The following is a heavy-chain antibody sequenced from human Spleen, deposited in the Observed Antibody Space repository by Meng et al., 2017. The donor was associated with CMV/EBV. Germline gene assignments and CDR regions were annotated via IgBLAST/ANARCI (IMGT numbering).Heavy chain of an antibody. CDR1: GGSFSGYY. D-gene: IGHD3-10*01. V-gene: IGHV4-34*01. CDR2: INHSGST. J-gene: IGHJ4*02. Sequence: VQLQPWGEGLLKPSETLSLTCAVYGGSFSGYYWSWIRQPPGKGLEWIGEINHSGSTNYNPSLKSRVTISVDTSKNQFSLKLSSVTAADTAVYYCARGRSGSYLDYWGQGTLVTVSS. CDR3: ARGRSGSYLDY.